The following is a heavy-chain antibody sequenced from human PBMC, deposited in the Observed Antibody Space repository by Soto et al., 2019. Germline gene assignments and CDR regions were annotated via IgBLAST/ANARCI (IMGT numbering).Heavy chain of an antibody. J-gene: IGHJ3*02. CDR2: IWYDGSNK. CDR3: AKAGIYDTFDI. CDR1: GFTFSSYG. D-gene: IGHD5-12*01. V-gene: IGHV3-33*06. Sequence: GGSLRLSCAASGFTFSSYGMHWVRQAPGKGLEWVAVIWYDGSNKYYADSVKGRFTISRDNSKNTLYLQMNSLRAEDTAVYYCAKAGIYDTFDIWGQGTMVTVSS.